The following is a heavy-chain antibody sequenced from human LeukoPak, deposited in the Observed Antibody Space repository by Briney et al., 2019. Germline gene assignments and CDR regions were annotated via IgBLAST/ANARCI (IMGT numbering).Heavy chain of an antibody. V-gene: IGHV1-18*01. Sequence: ASVKVSCKASGYTFTTHGITWVRQAPGQGLERMGWIRTFNGNTNYAQKFQGRVTMTTDTSASTSYLELTGLTSADTARYYCARGFFGTGTYLYYYGMDVWGQGTTVTVSS. CDR1: GYTFTTHG. D-gene: IGHD3-16*02. J-gene: IGHJ6*02. CDR3: ARGFFGTGTYLYYYGMDV. CDR2: IRTFNGNT.